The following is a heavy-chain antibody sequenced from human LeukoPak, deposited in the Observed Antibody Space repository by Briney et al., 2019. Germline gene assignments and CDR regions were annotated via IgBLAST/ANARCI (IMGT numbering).Heavy chain of an antibody. Sequence: GGSLRLSCAASGFTFSNYYMTWIRQAPEKGLQWISFISDSGNTIYYADSVEGRFTISRDNAKNSLYLQMHSLRAEDTAMYYCARSTLPGRSGRTEFFQHWGQGTLVTVSS. CDR3: ARSTLPGRSGRTEFFQH. V-gene: IGHV3-11*01. J-gene: IGHJ1*01. D-gene: IGHD6-19*01. CDR1: GFTFSNYY. CDR2: ISDSGNTI.